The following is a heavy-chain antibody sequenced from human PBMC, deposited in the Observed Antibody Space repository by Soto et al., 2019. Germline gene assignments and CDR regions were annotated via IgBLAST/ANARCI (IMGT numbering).Heavy chain of an antibody. D-gene: IGHD4-17*01. CDR1: GFTFSSYS. CDR2: IKEDGSDK. CDR3: AREETTYFDY. Sequence: GGSLRLSCAASGFTFSSYSMSWVRQAPGKGLGWVANIKEDGSDKNYVDSVKGRFTISRDNARNSLYLQMNSLRAEDTAVYYCAREETTYFDYWGQGTLVTVSS. J-gene: IGHJ4*02. V-gene: IGHV3-7*01.